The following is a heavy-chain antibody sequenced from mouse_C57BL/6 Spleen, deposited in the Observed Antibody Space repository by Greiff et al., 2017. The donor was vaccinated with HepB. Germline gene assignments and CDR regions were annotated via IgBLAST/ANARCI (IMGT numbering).Heavy chain of an antibody. D-gene: IGHD1-1*01. Sequence: VQLQQPGTELVKPGASVKLSCKASGYTFTSYWMHWVKQRPGQGLEWIGNINPSNGGTNYNEKFKSKATLTVDKSSSTAYMQLSSLTSEDSAVYYCARGVYYGMGYWYFDVWGTGTTVTVSS. J-gene: IGHJ1*03. V-gene: IGHV1-53*01. CDR1: GYTFTSYW. CDR2: INPSNGGT. CDR3: ARGVYYGMGYWYFDV.